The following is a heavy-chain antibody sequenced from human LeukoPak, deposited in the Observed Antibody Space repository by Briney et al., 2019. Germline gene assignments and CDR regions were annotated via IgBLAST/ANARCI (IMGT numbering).Heavy chain of an antibody. V-gene: IGHV3-64D*06. CDR1: EFTFSSYA. D-gene: IGHD6-19*01. J-gene: IGHJ4*02. Sequence: GGSLRLSCSASEFTFSSYAMHWVRQAPGKGLEYVSAISRNGGSTYYADSVKGRFTISRDNSKNTLYLQMSSLRAEDTAVYYCVKDTENSSGLDYFDYWGQGTLATVSS. CDR2: ISRNGGST. CDR3: VKDTENSSGLDYFDY.